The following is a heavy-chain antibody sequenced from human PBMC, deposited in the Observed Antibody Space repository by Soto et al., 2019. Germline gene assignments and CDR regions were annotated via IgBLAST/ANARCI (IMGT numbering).Heavy chain of an antibody. CDR3: ARGTVTGSEYNYYYYGMDV. Sequence: QVQLVQSGAEVKKPGSSVTVSCKASGGTFSSYAIDWVRQAPGQGLEWMGGIIPIFGTTNYAQKLQGRVKLTADESTRTAYMELSTLTSEDTAVYYWARGTVTGSEYNYYYYGMDVWGQGTTVTVSS. CDR1: GGTFSSYA. D-gene: IGHD1-1*01. V-gene: IGHV1-69*12. CDR2: IIPIFGTT. J-gene: IGHJ6*02.